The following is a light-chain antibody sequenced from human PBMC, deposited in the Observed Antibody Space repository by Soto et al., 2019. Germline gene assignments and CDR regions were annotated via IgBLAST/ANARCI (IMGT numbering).Light chain of an antibody. CDR1: QSVSSRY. V-gene: IGKV3-20*01. CDR2: GAS. J-gene: IGKJ1*01. Sequence: EILLTQSPGTLSLSRGERATLACRASQSVSSRYLAWYQQKPGQAPRLIIYGASSRATGIPDRFSGSGSGTDLNLTISSLEPEDFAVYYCQKYDNSAWTCGQGTKVDIK. CDR3: QKYDNSAWT.